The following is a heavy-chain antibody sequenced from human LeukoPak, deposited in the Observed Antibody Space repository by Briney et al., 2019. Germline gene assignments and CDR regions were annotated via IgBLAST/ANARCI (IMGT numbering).Heavy chain of an antibody. D-gene: IGHD6-19*01. CDR1: GFTFSYYT. J-gene: IGHJ4*02. Sequence: GGSLRLSCAASGFTFSYYTMHWVRQAPGKGLEWVAVISYDGSNKYYADSVKGRFTISRDNSKNTLYLQMNSLRAEDTAVYYCAKELTSSGWFDYWGQGTLVTVSS. V-gene: IGHV3-30*04. CDR2: ISYDGSNK. CDR3: AKELTSSGWFDY.